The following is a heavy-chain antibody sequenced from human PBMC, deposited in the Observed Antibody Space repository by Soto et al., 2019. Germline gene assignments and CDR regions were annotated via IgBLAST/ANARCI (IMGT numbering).Heavy chain of an antibody. Sequence: GGSLRLSCAASGFTFSSYSMNWVRQAPGKGLEWVSYISSSSSTIYYADSVKGRFTISRDNAKNSLYLQMNSLRDEDTAVYYCARYCSSTSCYEDHYYYYGMDVWGQRTTVTVSS. CDR1: GFTFSSYS. CDR2: ISSSSSTI. J-gene: IGHJ6*02. D-gene: IGHD2-2*01. CDR3: ARYCSSTSCYEDHYYYYGMDV. V-gene: IGHV3-48*02.